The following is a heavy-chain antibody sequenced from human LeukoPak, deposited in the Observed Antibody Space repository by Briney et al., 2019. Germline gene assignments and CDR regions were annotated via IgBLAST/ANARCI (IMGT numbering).Heavy chain of an antibody. CDR2: MNPNSGNT. V-gene: IGHV1-8*01. D-gene: IGHD2-2*02. CDR3: ARSVQLGYCTSTSCNIWFDP. J-gene: IGHJ5*02. Sequence: ASVKVSCKASGYTFSSYDVNWVRQAPGQGLEWMGWMNPNSGNTGYAQKFQGRVTMTSNTSISTAYMELSSLRSEDTAVYYCARSVQLGYCTSTSCNIWFDPWGQGTLVTVSS. CDR1: GYTFSSYD.